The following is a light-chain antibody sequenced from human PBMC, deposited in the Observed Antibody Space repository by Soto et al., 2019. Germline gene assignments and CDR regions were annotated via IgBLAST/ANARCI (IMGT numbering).Light chain of an antibody. Sequence: EIVLTQSPATLSLSPGERATLSCRASQSVSTYLVWYQQKPGQAPRLLIYDASNRATGIPARFSGSGSGTDFTLTISRLEPEDFAVYYCQHRSNWPPITFGQGTRLEI. CDR2: DAS. J-gene: IGKJ5*01. V-gene: IGKV3-11*01. CDR3: QHRSNWPPIT. CDR1: QSVSTY.